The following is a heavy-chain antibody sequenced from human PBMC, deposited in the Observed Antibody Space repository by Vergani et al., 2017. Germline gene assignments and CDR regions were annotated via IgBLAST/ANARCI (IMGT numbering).Heavy chain of an antibody. CDR3: ANLYASSRAGFEY. D-gene: IGHD2/OR15-2a*01. CDR2: IYYSETT. Sequence: QVQLQESGPGLVKPSQTLSLTCTVSGGSISSGDYYWSWIRQSPGKGLEWIGNIYYSETTFYSPSLKSRLSISLDTSKNQFSLKLMSVTAADTAVYFCANLYASSRAGFEYWGQGTLVTVSS. J-gene: IGHJ4*02. CDR1: GGSISSGDYY. V-gene: IGHV4-30-4*08.